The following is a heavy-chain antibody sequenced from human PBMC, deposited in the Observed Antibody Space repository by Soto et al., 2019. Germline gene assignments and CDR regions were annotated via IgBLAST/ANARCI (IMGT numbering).Heavy chain of an antibody. D-gene: IGHD3-3*01. J-gene: IGHJ6*02. CDR3: ARGLTLFGRYGMHV. CDR1: GGSISSGAYY. V-gene: IGHV4-30-4*01. CDR2: IYYCGRT. Sequence: QVQLQESGPGLVKPSQTLSLTCTVSGGSISSGAYYWSWIRQPPGKGLEWIRHIYYCGRTYYNPSLDTRVIISVDTSKNHSSSKRSSVTAAGTPVYYCARGLTLFGRYGMHVWGQGTTVPVYS.